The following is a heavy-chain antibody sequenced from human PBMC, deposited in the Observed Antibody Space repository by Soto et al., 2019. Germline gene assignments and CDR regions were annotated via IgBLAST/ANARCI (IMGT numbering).Heavy chain of an antibody. CDR1: GGSISSGGYY. J-gene: IGHJ6*02. Sequence: HVQLQESGPGLVKPSQTLSLTCTVSGGSISSGGYYWSWIRQHPGKGLEWIGYIYYSGGTYYNPSLKSRVTISVDTSKNQFSLNLSSVTAADTAVYDCARKYSSGGMDVWGQGTTVTVSS. V-gene: IGHV4-31*03. D-gene: IGHD6-19*01. CDR2: IYYSGGT. CDR3: ARKYSSGGMDV.